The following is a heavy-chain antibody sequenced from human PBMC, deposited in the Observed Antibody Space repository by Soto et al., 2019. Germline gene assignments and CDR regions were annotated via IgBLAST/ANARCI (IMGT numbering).Heavy chain of an antibody. CDR2: ISAYNGNT. CDR1: GYTFTSYG. CDR3: ARASGSLYWFDP. D-gene: IGHD1-26*01. J-gene: IGHJ5*02. Sequence: QVQLVQSGAEVKKPGASVKVSCKASGYTFTSYGISWVRQAPGQGLEWMGWISAYNGNTNYAQKLQGRVTMTTGTSTSPANVELRSLRSDDTAVYYCARASGSLYWFDPWGQGTLVTVSA. V-gene: IGHV1-18*01.